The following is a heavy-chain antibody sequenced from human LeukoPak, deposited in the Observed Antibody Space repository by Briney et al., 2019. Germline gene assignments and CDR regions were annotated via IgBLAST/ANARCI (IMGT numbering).Heavy chain of an antibody. CDR3: ASLTISNFDY. D-gene: IGHD5-24*01. CDR1: GFTFSSYS. CDR2: ISSSSSYI. Sequence: GGSLRLSCAASGFTFSSYSVNWVRQAPGKGLEWVSSISSSSSYIYYADSVKGRFTISRDNAKNSLYLQMNSLRAEDTDVYYCASLTISNFDYWGQGTLVTVSS. V-gene: IGHV3-21*01. J-gene: IGHJ4*02.